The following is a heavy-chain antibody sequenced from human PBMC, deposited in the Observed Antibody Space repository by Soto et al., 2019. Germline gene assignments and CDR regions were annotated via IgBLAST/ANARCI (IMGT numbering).Heavy chain of an antibody. CDR2: IFYSGST. Sequence: SETLSLTCTVSGGSISGSSDYWGWIRQPPGKGLEWIGSIFYSGSTYYTPSLKSRVTISVDKSKNKFSLKLTSVTAADTSVYYCATDSSYYYDSSAYYSNWFDPWGQGMLVPSPQ. D-gene: IGHD3-22*01. CDR3: ATDSSYYYDSSAYYSNWFDP. V-gene: IGHV4-39*01. CDR1: GGSISGSSDY. J-gene: IGHJ5*02.